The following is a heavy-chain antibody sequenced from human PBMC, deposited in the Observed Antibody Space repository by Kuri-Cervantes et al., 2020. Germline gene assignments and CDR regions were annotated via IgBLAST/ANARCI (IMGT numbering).Heavy chain of an antibody. CDR1: GFTFDDYA. D-gene: IGHD6-13*01. CDR3: AKNAHKSGNSSTWLNWYFDL. CDR2: ISWNSGSI. V-gene: IGHV3-9*01. J-gene: IGHJ2*01. Sequence: GGSLRLSCAASGFTFDDYALHWVRRAPGKGLEWVSGISWNSGSIGYADSVKGRFTIPRDNATNSLYLQMNSLRAEDTALYYCAKNAHKSGNSSTWLNWYFDLWGRGTLVTVSS.